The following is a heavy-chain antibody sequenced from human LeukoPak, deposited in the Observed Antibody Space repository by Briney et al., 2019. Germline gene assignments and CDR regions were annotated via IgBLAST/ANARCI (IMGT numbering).Heavy chain of an antibody. D-gene: IGHD3-9*01. V-gene: IGHV3-23*01. CDR3: AKDSYDILTGYYHY. J-gene: IGHJ4*02. CDR2: ITGSGDTT. CDR1: GFTFSIYA. Sequence: GGSLRLSCAASGFTFSIYAMSWVRQAPGKGLEWVSAITGSGDTTYYADSVKGRITISRDNSKNTLYLQMNSLRAEDTAVYYCAKDSYDILTGYYHYWGQGTLVTVSS.